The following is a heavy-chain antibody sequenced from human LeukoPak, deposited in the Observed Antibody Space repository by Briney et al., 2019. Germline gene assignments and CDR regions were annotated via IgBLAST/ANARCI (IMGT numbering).Heavy chain of an antibody. V-gene: IGHV3-21*01. CDR3: ARVRTYYYDSSSSDAFDI. Sequence: GGSLRLSCAASGFTFSSYSMNWVRPAPGKGLEWVSSISSSSSYIYYADSVKGRFTISRDNAKNSLYLQMNSLRAEDTAVYYCARVRTYYYDSSSSDAFDIWGQGTMVTVSS. CDR2: ISSSSSYI. D-gene: IGHD3-22*01. J-gene: IGHJ3*02. CDR1: GFTFSSYS.